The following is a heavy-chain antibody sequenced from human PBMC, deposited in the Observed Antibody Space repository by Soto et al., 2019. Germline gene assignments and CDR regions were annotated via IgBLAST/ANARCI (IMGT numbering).Heavy chain of an antibody. CDR2: ISHSGST. D-gene: IGHD3-3*02. V-gene: IGHV4-4*02. Sequence: SETLSLTCAVSGNSINSSHWWNWVRQSPEKGLEWIGQISHSGSTTYNPSLTSRVTISVDKSKNHFSLKLTSVTAADAAVYYCAARHFWSRPLPDRGLDYCAQGTLVAISS. CDR3: AARHFWSRPLPDRGLDY. CDR1: GNSINSSHW. J-gene: IGHJ4*02.